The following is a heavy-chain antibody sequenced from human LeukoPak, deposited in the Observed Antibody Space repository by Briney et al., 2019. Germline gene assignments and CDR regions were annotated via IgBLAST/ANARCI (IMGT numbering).Heavy chain of an antibody. J-gene: IGHJ3*02. CDR1: GFTFGNYW. CDR2: IKQDGSKK. V-gene: IGHV3-7*01. CDR3: ASDPPWANDAFDI. Sequence: GGSLRLSCAASGFTFGNYWMTWVRQAPGKGLEWVANIKQDGSKKYYLDSVKGRFTISRDNDKNSLYLQMNSLRGEDTAVYYCASDPPWANDAFDIWGQGTMVTVSS. D-gene: IGHD7-27*01.